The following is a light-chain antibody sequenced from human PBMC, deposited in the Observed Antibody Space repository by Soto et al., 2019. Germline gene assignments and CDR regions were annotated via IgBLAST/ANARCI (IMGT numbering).Light chain of an antibody. CDR3: QQYYTYRT. Sequence: DIXXTQSPSTLSASVGDRVTITCRASQSVDGWLAWYQEKPGKAPKLLIYKASRLESGVPSRFSGSESGTEFTLTISGLQPDDFATYYCQQYYTYRTFGQGTKVEI. CDR2: KAS. J-gene: IGKJ1*01. V-gene: IGKV1-5*03. CDR1: QSVDGW.